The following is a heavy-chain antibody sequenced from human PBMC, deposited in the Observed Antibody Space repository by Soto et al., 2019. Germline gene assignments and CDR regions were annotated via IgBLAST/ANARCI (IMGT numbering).Heavy chain of an antibody. D-gene: IGHD6-6*01. CDR3: ARSHSSSPNWFDP. J-gene: IGHJ5*02. CDR2: ISGSGDYT. CDR1: GFTFHNHY. V-gene: IGHV3-11*06. Sequence: QVQLVESGGGLVEPGGSLRLSCAASGFTFHNHYMGWIRQAPGQGLECISFISGSGDYTDYADSVKGRFTISRDNAKNSLYLQMYSLRAEDTAVYYCARSHSSSPNWFDPWGQGTLVTVSS.